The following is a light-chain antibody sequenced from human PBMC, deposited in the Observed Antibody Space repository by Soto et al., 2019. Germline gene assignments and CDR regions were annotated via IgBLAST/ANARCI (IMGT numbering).Light chain of an antibody. CDR1: RSVSRW. J-gene: IGKJ1*01. V-gene: IGKV1-5*01. CDR3: QEYTTYSRT. CDR2: DVS. Sequence: DIQMTQSPSTLSASVGDRVTITCRASRSVSRWLAWYQQKPGKVPTVLIYDVSTLQSGVPSRFSGGGSGTEFTLTITSLQPDDFATYYCQEYTTYSRTFGQGTKVEVK.